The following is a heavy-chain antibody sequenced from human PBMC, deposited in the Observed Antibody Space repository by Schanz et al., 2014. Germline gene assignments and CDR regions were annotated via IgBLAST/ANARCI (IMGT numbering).Heavy chain of an antibody. CDR2: IAYDGSRK. D-gene: IGHD3-22*01. J-gene: IGHJ5*02. V-gene: IGHV3-33*05. CDR1: GFTFSAFG. CDR3: VRDERISSGVWFDP. Sequence: QVQLVESGGSVVQPGGSLRLSCAASGFTFSAFGMHWVRQAPGKGPDWVAFIAYDGSRKYYRDSVKGRFTISRDNARNIVFLPMSRLRAGDTAVYYCVRDERISSGVWFDPWGQGTLVTVSS.